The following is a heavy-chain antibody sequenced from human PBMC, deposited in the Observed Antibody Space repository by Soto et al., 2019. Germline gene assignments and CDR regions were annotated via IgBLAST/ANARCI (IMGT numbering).Heavy chain of an antibody. CDR3: ARSGYSSGWYHWYFDF. J-gene: IGHJ2*01. Sequence: ASVKVSCKASGHTFTNYAIHWVRQAPGQRLEWMGWINAGNGNTRYSQKFQGRVTISRDTSASTAYMELSSLRSEDTAMYFCARSGYSSGWYHWYFDFWGRGTLVTVSS. CDR2: INAGNGNT. D-gene: IGHD6-19*01. V-gene: IGHV1-3*01. CDR1: GHTFTNYA.